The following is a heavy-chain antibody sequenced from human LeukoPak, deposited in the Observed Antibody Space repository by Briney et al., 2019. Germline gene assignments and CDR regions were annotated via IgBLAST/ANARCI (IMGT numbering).Heavy chain of an antibody. Sequence: GGTLRLSCAASRFTFSNYGMSWVRQAPGKGLGWVSGISGSGGNTYYADSVKGRFTISRDNAKNTLYLQMNSLRAEDTAVYYCARDYYSGSETYFFYYYMDVWGKGTTVTISS. CDR1: RFTFSNYG. CDR3: ARDYYSGSETYFFYYYMDV. D-gene: IGHD3-10*01. CDR2: ISGSGGNT. V-gene: IGHV3-23*01. J-gene: IGHJ6*03.